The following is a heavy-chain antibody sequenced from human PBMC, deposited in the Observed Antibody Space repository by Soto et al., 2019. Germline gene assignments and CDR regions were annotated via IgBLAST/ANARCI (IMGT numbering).Heavy chain of an antibody. CDR1: GYGFTSYW. CDR2: IYPGDSDT. D-gene: IGHD2-15*01. J-gene: IGHJ6*02. CDR3: ARHQGACSGGSCYPASWYFYGMYV. Sequence: GESLKISCEGSGYGFTSYWIGWVRHMPGKGLEWMGIIYPGDSDTKYSPSFQGQVTISADKSISTAYLQWSSLRASDTAVYYCARHQGACSGGSCYPASWYFYGMYVWGQGTTVTVS. V-gene: IGHV5-51*01.